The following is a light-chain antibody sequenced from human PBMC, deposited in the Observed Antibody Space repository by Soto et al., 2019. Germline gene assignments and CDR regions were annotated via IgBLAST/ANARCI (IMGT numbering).Light chain of an antibody. Sequence: EIVMTQSPATLSVSPGERATLSCRASQSVSTKLAWYRHKPGQAPRLLIYGASTRATGIPARFSGSGSGTEFTLTLNSLQSEDFAVYYCQQYKNWPHFTFGPGTTVDIK. CDR3: QQYKNWPHFT. CDR2: GAS. V-gene: IGKV3-15*01. CDR1: QSVSTK. J-gene: IGKJ3*01.